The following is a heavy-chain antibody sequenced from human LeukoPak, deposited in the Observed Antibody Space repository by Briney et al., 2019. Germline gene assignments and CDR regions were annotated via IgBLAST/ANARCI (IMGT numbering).Heavy chain of an antibody. Sequence: GGSLRLSCAASGFTFSNYWMHWLRQAPAKGLVWVSCIYTDRSSRTYADPVKGRFSISRDNAKNTLYLQMNSLRGEDTAVYYCARSLYPYYFDSWGQGTLVTVSS. J-gene: IGHJ4*02. CDR2: IYTDRSSR. D-gene: IGHD3-3*01. CDR3: ARSLYPYYFDS. V-gene: IGHV3-74*01. CDR1: GFTFSNYW.